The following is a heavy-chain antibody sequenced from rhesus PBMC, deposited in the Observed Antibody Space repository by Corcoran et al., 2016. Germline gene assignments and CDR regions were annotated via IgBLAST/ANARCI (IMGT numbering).Heavy chain of an antibody. CDR1: GGSISSSY. CDR2: KYGSGSRT. D-gene: IGHD2-8*01. J-gene: IGHJ6*01. V-gene: IGHV4-169*02. Sequence: QLQLQESGPGLVKPSETLSVTCAVSGGSISSSYWSWIRQAPGKGLEWIGYKYGSGSRTNYNPPHKSRVTLSVYTSKNQLSWKLSSVTAADTAVYYCASGYCSGGVCYEGLDGLDSWGQGVVVTVSS. CDR3: ASGYCSGGVCYEGLDGLDS.